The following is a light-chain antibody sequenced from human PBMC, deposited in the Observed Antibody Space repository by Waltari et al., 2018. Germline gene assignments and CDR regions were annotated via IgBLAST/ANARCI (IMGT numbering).Light chain of an antibody. Sequence: EIVLTQSPATLSLSPGERATLSCRASQSVSSYLAWYKQKPGQAPRLLIYDASNRATGIPARFSGSWSGTDFTLTISSLEPEDFAVYYCQQRSNWPPITFGQGTRLEIK. CDR2: DAS. CDR1: QSVSSY. J-gene: IGKJ5*01. CDR3: QQRSNWPPIT. V-gene: IGKV3-11*01.